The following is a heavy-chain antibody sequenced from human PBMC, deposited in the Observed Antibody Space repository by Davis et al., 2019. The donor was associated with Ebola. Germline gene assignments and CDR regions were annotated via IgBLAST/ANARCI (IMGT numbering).Heavy chain of an antibody. D-gene: IGHD5-24*01. CDR1: GYTFTSYG. J-gene: IGHJ6*02. CDR2: ISAYNGNT. V-gene: IGHV1-18*01. CDR3: ARDFPGRDGYNYSPYYYYGMDV. Sequence: ASVKVSCKASGYTFTSYGISWVRQAPGQGLEWMGWISAYNGNTNYAQKLQGRVTMTTDTSTSTAYMELRSLRSDDTAVYYCARDFPGRDGYNYSPYYYYGMDVWGQGTTVTVSS.